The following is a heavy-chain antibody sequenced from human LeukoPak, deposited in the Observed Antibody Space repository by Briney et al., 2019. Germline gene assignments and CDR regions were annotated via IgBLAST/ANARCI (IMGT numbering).Heavy chain of an antibody. CDR1: GYTFTSYD. Sequence: ASVKVSCKASGYTFTSYDINWVRQATGQGLEWMGWMNPNCGNTGYAQKFQGRVTITRNTSISTAYMELSSLRSEDTAVYYCARGRRLLWFGELSSYYFDYWGQGTLVTVSS. V-gene: IGHV1-8*03. CDR2: MNPNCGNT. D-gene: IGHD3-10*01. CDR3: ARGRRLLWFGELSSYYFDY. J-gene: IGHJ4*02.